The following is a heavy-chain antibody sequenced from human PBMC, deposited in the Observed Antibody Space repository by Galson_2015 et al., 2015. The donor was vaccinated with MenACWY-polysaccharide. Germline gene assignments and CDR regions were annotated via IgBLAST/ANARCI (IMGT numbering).Heavy chain of an antibody. V-gene: IGHV3-23*01. Sequence: SLRLSCAASGFTFSVYAMSWVRQAPGKGLEWVSTISDSGDSTNYADSVKGRFTISRDNSKNTLYLQTNSLRAEDTALNYCTKFQGHYYYNYYMDVWGKGTTVTVSS. CDR2: ISDSGDST. CDR1: GFTFSVYA. CDR3: TKFQGHYYYNYYMDV. J-gene: IGHJ6*03.